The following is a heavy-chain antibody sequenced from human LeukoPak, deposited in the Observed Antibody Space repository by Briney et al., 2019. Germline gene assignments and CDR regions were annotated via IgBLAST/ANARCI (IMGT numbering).Heavy chain of an antibody. D-gene: IGHD4-23*01. CDR2: IHYSGST. Sequence: SETLSLTCTVSGGSISSYYWSWIRQPPGKRLEWIGYIHYSGSTNYNPSLRGRVTISLDMSKNQFSLKLSSVTAADTAVYYCARAGGLRWNDAFDIWGQGTMVTVSS. J-gene: IGHJ3*02. V-gene: IGHV4-59*12. CDR3: ARAGGLRWNDAFDI. CDR1: GGSISSYY.